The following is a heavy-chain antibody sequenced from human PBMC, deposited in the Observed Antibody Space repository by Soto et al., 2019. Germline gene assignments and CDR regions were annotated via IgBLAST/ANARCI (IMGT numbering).Heavy chain of an antibody. J-gene: IGHJ4*02. Sequence: EVQLVESGGGLVQPGGSLRLSCAASGFTFSSYSMNWVRQAPGKGLEWVSYISSSSSTIYYADSVKGRFTISGDNAKNSLYLQMNSLRDEDTAVYYCARELEYSSQPGYWGQGTLVTVSS. V-gene: IGHV3-48*02. CDR1: GFTFSSYS. CDR3: ARELEYSSQPGY. D-gene: IGHD6-6*01. CDR2: ISSSSSTI.